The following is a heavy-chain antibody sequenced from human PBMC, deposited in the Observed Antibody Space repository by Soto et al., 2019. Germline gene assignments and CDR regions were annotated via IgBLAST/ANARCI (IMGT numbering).Heavy chain of an antibody. D-gene: IGHD5-12*01. J-gene: IGHJ4*02. Sequence: GGSLRLSCAASGFTFSTNGMSWVRQAPGRGLEWVSGISGSTGTTNYADSVRGRFTISRDNSKNTLFLQMNSLRAEDTAVYYCEKDPISGYPDYWGQGTLVTVSS. CDR3: EKDPISGYPDY. CDR1: GFTFSTNG. CDR2: ISGSTGTT. V-gene: IGHV3-23*01.